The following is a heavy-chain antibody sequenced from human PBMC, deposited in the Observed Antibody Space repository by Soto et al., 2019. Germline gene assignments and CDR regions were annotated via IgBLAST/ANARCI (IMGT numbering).Heavy chain of an antibody. J-gene: IGHJ4*02. V-gene: IGHV3-15*07. CDR1: GFTFSNAW. D-gene: IGHD3-3*01. Sequence: GGSLRLSCAASGFTFSNAWMNWVRQAPGKGREWVGGIKSKTDGGTTDYAAPVKGRFTISRDDSKNTLYLQMNSLKTEDTAVYYCTTHSYDFWSGYYHSQFDYWGQGTLVTVSS. CDR3: TTHSYDFWSGYYHSQFDY. CDR2: IKSKTDGGTT.